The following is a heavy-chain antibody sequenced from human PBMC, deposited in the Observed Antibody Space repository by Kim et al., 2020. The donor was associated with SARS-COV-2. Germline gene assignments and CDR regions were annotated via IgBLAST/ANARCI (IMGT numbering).Heavy chain of an antibody. CDR1: GFTFSSYA. Sequence: GGSLRLSCAASGFTFSSYAMSWVRQAPGKGLEWVSAISGSGGSTYYADSVKGRFTISRDNSKNTLYLQMNSLRAEDTAVYYCAKVGDGGYYYGVRFEYFQHWGQGTLVTVSS. CDR2: ISGSGGST. J-gene: IGHJ1*01. D-gene: IGHD3-10*01. V-gene: IGHV3-23*01. CDR3: AKVGDGGYYYGVRFEYFQH.